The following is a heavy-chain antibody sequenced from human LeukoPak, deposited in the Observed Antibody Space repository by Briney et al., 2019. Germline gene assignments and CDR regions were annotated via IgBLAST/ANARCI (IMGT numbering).Heavy chain of an antibody. CDR2: ISSSSSYI. D-gene: IGHD6-13*01. Sequence: GGSLRLSCAASGFTFSSYSMNWVRQAPGKGLEWVSSISSSSSYIYYADSVKGRFTISRDNSEDTLYLQMNSLRAEDTAVYYCARRDSRDYYGMDVWGQGTTVTVSS. J-gene: IGHJ6*02. V-gene: IGHV3-21*01. CDR3: ARRDSRDYYGMDV. CDR1: GFTFSSYS.